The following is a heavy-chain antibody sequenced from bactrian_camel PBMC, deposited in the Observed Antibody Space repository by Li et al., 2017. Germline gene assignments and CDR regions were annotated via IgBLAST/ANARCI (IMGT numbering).Heavy chain of an antibody. J-gene: IGHJ4*01. CDR2: ISSGGNT. CDR1: GFTLSGHY. V-gene: IGHV3-2*01. Sequence: HVQLVESGGGLVQPGRSLRLSRAASGFTLSGHYMSWVRQTPGKGLEWVLSISSGGNTYYADFVRGRFTISTDNAKNTLYLQMNSLKPEDTAMYSCTACQLTAVGGKFLGQGTQVTVS. D-gene: IGHD3*01.